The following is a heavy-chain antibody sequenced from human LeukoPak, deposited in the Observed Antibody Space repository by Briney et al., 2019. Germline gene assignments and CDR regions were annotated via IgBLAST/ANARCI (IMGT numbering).Heavy chain of an antibody. CDR1: GFTFSTYY. CDR2: IGSSSATI. J-gene: IGHJ4*02. CDR3: VRQTVVVVAAFFDY. D-gene: IGHD2-15*01. V-gene: IGHV3-48*04. Sequence: GGSLRLSRAASGFTFSTYYMTWVRQAPGKGLEWVAYIGSSSATIHYPDSVKGRFTISRDNTKNSLFLEMTSLRAEDTAVYYCVRQTVVVVAAFFDYWGQGALVTVSS.